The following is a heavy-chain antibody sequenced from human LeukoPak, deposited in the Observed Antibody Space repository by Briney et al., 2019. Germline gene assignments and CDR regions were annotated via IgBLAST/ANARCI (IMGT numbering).Heavy chain of an antibody. D-gene: IGHD3-10*01. CDR1: GGSISSGSYY. CDR2: IYTSGST. Sequence: SQTLSLTCTVSGGSISSGSYYWSWIRQPAGKGLEWIGRIYTSGSTNYNPSLKSRVTISVDTSKNQFSLKLSSVTAADTAVYYCARDSVLLWFGEPQGYMDVWGKGTTVTVSS. V-gene: IGHV4-61*02. J-gene: IGHJ6*03. CDR3: ARDSVLLWFGEPQGYMDV.